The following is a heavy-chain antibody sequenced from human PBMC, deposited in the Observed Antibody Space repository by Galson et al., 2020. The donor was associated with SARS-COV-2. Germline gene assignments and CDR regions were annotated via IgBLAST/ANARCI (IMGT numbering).Heavy chain of an antibody. V-gene: IGHV4-39*07. CDR2: VLNSGTT. D-gene: IGHD6-19*01. Sequence: SATLSLTCTVSGGSLRSSHYYWGWLRQPPGKGLEWLGSVLNSGTTHYSPSLQSRVTISVDTSKNQFSLNLNSVTAADTAMYYCARDATSSGWYNWFDPWGQGTLVTVSS. CDR1: GGSLRSSHYY. J-gene: IGHJ5*02. CDR3: ARDATSSGWYNWFDP.